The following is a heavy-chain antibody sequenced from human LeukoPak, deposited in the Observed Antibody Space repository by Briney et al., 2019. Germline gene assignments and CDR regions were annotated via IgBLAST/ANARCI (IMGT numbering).Heavy chain of an antibody. Sequence: PSDTLSLTCAVYGGSFSGYYWSWIRQPPGKGLEWIGEINHSGSTNYNPSLKSRVTISVKTSKNQFSLKLSSVTAADTAVYYCARVTGYMIEDYFDYWGQGTLVTVSS. CDR2: INHSGST. D-gene: IGHD3-22*01. CDR3: ARVTGYMIEDYFDY. J-gene: IGHJ4*02. CDR1: GGSFSGYY. V-gene: IGHV4-34*01.